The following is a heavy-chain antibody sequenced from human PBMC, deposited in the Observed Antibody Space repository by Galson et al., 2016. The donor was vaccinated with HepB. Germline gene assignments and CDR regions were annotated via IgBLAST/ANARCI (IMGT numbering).Heavy chain of an antibody. J-gene: IGHJ4*02. CDR3: ARDRRRTGTTWGYFDY. D-gene: IGHD1/OR15-1a*01. CDR2: THHRTKWYN. CDR1: GDSVSGSGAA. V-gene: IGHV6-1*01. Sequence: CAISGDSVSGSGAAWNWIRQSPSRGLEWLGRTHHRTKWYNDYAISVKSRLTIYPDTSKNQFSLHLKSVTPEDTAVYYCARDRRRTGTTWGYFDYWGQGSLVTVSS.